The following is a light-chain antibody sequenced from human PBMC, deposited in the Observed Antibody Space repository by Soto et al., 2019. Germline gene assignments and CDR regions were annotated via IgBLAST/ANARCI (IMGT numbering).Light chain of an antibody. CDR1: QSIDYY. CDR3: QQSYSNTIT. CDR2: DAS. J-gene: IGKJ5*01. Sequence: DIQMRQSPSSLSASVGDRVTISFRAGQSIDYYVNWYQQKPGKAPKLLIYDASRLQSGVPSRFSGSGSGTDFSLTISSLQPEDFATYYCQQSYSNTITFGQGTRLEIK. V-gene: IGKV1-39*01.